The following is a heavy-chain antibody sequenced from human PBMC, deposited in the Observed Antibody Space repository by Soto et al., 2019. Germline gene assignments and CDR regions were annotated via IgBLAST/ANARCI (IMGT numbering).Heavy chain of an antibody. V-gene: IGHV4-59*08. CDR2: FYYSGST. D-gene: IGHD4-17*01. CDR3: ARAGFGDRAINFDY. J-gene: IGHJ4*02. CDR1: GGSISSYY. Sequence: SETLSLTCTVSGGSISSYYWSWIRQPPGKGLEWIGSFYYSGSTNYNPSLKSRVTISVDTSKNQFSLKLSSVTAADTAVYYCARAGFGDRAINFDYWGRGTLVTVSS.